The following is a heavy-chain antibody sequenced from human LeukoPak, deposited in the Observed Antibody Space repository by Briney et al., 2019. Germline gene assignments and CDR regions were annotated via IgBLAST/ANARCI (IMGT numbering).Heavy chain of an antibody. Sequence: PSETLSLTCAVSGGFISSGGYSWSWIRQPPGKGLEGIGYIYHSGSTYYNPSLKSRVTISVDRSKNQFSLKLSSVTAADTAVYYCARGIVGYYDSSGYWRSAFDIWGQGTMVTVSS. V-gene: IGHV4-30-2*01. CDR3: ARGIVGYYDSSGYWRSAFDI. CDR2: IYHSGST. J-gene: IGHJ3*02. D-gene: IGHD3-22*01. CDR1: GGFISSGGYS.